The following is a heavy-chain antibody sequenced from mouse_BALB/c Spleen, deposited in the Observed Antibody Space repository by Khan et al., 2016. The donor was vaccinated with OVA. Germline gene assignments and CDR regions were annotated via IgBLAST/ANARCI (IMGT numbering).Heavy chain of an antibody. D-gene: IGHD4-1*01. CDR1: GFTFSSFG. Sequence: EVQLVESGGGLVQPGGSRKLACAASGFTFSSFGMHWVRQAPEKGLEWVAYISSDSITLYYADTVKGRFTISRDNPRNTLFLQMTSLRSEDTAMYDGARGNWAWFAYWGQGTLVTVSA. CDR2: ISSDSITL. J-gene: IGHJ3*01. V-gene: IGHV5-17*02. CDR3: ARGNWAWFAY.